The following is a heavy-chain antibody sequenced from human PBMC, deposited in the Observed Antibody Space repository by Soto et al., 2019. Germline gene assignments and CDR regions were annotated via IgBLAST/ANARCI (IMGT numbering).Heavy chain of an antibody. CDR3: ARDLYSSSFFDY. D-gene: IGHD6-6*01. J-gene: IGHJ4*02. CDR2: IYYSGST. Sequence: SETLSLTCTVSGGSISSGGYYWSWIRQHPGKGLEWIGYIYYSGSTYYNPSLKSRVTISVDTSKNQFSLKLSSVTAADTAVYYCARDLYSSSFFDYWGQGTLVTVSS. V-gene: IGHV4-31*03. CDR1: GGSISSGGYY.